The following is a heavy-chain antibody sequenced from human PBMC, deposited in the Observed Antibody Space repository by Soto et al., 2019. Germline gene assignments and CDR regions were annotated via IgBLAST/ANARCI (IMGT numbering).Heavy chain of an antibody. CDR2: SIPMFGTG. CDR3: ARENRDDNSGWYSSSDWFDP. D-gene: IGHD6-19*01. Sequence: QVQLVQSGAEVKKPGSSVRVSCKASGDTSDSFSISWVRQAPGQGLEWMGGSIPMFGTGNYAQKFQGRLTITADESTGTSYMDLKSLRSEDTAVYFCARENRDDNSGWYSSSDWFDPRGQGTLVTVSS. J-gene: IGHJ5*02. V-gene: IGHV1-69*01. CDR1: GDTSDSFS.